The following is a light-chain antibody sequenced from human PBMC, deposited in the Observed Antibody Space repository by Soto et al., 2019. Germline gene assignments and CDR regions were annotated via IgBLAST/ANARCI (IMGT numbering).Light chain of an antibody. CDR3: SSYTAFTTYV. J-gene: IGLJ1*01. CDR2: DVG. CDR1: NSDVGAYSY. V-gene: IGLV2-14*03. Sequence: QSVLAQPASVSGSPGQSITISCTGTNSDVGAYSYVSWYQQYPGKAPKLLIYDVGARPSGISDRFSGSKSGNTASLTISGLQAEDEADYYCSSYTAFTTYVFGSGTKVPS.